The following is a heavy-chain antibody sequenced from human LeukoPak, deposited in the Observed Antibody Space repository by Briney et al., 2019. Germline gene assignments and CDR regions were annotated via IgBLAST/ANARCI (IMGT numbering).Heavy chain of an antibody. D-gene: IGHD3-22*01. Sequence: ASVKVSCKASGYTFTSYYMRWVLQAPGQGLEWMGIINPSGGSTSYAQKFQGRVTMTRDTSTSTAYMELSSLRSEDTAVYYCARDQYYYDSSGYYYGSTGHNAFDIWGQGTMVTVSS. CDR1: GYTFTSYY. V-gene: IGHV1-46*01. CDR2: INPSGGST. CDR3: ARDQYYYDSSGYYYGSTGHNAFDI. J-gene: IGHJ3*02.